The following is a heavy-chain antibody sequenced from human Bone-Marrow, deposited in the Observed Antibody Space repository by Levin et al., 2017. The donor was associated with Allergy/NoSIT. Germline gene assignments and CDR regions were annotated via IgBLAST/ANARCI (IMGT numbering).Heavy chain of an antibody. CDR2: INPKSGGT. J-gene: IGHJ5*02. D-gene: IGHD6-13*01. CDR3: AREMTAGNSPPFDT. V-gene: IGHV1-2*07. Sequence: ASVKVSCKASGYRLSDYFMHWVRQAPGQGLEWMGWINPKSGGTNYAHKFQGRVTMTRDTSISTAYMELTRLRHDDTAVYYCAREMTAGNSPPFDTWGQGTLVTVSS. CDR1: GYRLSDYF.